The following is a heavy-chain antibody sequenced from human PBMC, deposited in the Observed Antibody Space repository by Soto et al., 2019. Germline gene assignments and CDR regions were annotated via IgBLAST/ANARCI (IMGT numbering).Heavy chain of an antibody. CDR1: GGTFSSYA. Sequence: QVQLVQSGAEVKKPGSSVKVSCKASGGTFSSYAISWVRQAPGQGLEWMGGIIPIFGTANYAQKFQGRVTITADESTSTAYMELRSLRSEDTAVYYCAREYCGGDCYSGYYYGMDVWGQGTTVTVSS. D-gene: IGHD2-21*02. V-gene: IGHV1-69*12. CDR2: IIPIFGTA. J-gene: IGHJ6*02. CDR3: AREYCGGDCYSGYYYGMDV.